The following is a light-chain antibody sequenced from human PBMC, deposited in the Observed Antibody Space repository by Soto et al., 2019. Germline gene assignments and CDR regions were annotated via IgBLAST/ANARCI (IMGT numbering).Light chain of an antibody. CDR1: GNDVGGYTF. CDR3: CSYTATTTYV. J-gene: IGLJ1*01. CDR2: DVN. V-gene: IGLV2-14*03. Sequence: QSVLTQPASVSGCPGQSISISCTGTGNDVGGYTFVSWYQQHPDKVPKLVIFDVNRRPSGVPDRFSGSKSVNAASLTISGLQAEDEADYYCCSYTATTTYVFGTGTKVPVL.